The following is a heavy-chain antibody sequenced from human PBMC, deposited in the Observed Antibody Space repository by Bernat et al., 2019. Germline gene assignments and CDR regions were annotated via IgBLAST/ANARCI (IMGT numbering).Heavy chain of an antibody. CDR2: ISSSSSYI. CDR3: DREGEDSGYEFAYYYYYMDV. Sequence: EVQLVESGGGLVKPGGSLRLSCAASGFTFSSYSMNWVRQAPGKGLEWVSYISSSSSYIYYADSVKGRFTISRDNAKNSLYLQMNSLRAEDTAVYYCDREGEDSGYEFAYYYYYMDVWGKGTTVTVSS. J-gene: IGHJ6*03. CDR1: GFTFSSYS. D-gene: IGHD5-12*01. V-gene: IGHV3-21*05.